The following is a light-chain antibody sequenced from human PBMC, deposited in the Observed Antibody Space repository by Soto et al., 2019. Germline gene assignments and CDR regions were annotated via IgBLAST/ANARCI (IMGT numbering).Light chain of an antibody. V-gene: IGKV1-12*01. CDR3: QHADSFPLIT. Sequence: DIQMTQSPSSVSASVGDRVTITCRSSEDISNWLAWYQQKPGKAPKLLIYAASSLPSGVPSRFSGSGSGTDFTLTISSLQPEDFATYYCQHADSFPLITFGQGTRLDIK. J-gene: IGKJ5*01. CDR2: AAS. CDR1: EDISNW.